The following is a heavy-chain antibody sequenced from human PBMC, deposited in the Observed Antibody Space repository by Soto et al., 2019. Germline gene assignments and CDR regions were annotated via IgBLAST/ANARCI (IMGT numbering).Heavy chain of an antibody. CDR3: ARGRLGYCSGDSCQFYPNAQALHF. D-gene: IGHD2-15*01. CDR1: GGSISNYY. J-gene: IGHJ2*01. V-gene: IGHV4-59*01. Sequence: SETLSLTSTVSGGSISNYYWSWIRQPPGKPLEWIGFIYNNGDTNYNPSLKSRVSISLDTSKNQFSLKLSSVIAADTAMYYFARGRLGYCSGDSCQFYPNAQALHF. CDR2: IYNNGDT.